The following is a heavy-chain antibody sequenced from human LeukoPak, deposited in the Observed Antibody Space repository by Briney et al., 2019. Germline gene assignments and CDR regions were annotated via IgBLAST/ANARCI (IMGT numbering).Heavy chain of an antibody. CDR1: GFTFNNYG. J-gene: IGHJ3*02. Sequence: PGKSLRLSCAASGFTFNNYGMHWVRQAPGKGLEWVAVISYDGSNKYYADSVKGRFTISRDNSKNTLYLQMNSLRAEDTAVYYCARYETDCSGGSCYGAFDIWGQGTMVTVSS. CDR3: ARYETDCSGGSCYGAFDI. V-gene: IGHV3-30*03. D-gene: IGHD2-15*01. CDR2: ISYDGSNK.